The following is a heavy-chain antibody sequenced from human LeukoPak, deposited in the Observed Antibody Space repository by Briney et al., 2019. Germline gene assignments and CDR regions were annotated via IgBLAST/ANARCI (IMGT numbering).Heavy chain of an antibody. CDR1: GFTFSRYG. CDR2: ISYDGNNN. D-gene: IGHD3-16*01. J-gene: IGHJ4*02. V-gene: IGHV3-30*03. Sequence: GGSLRLSCAASGFTFSRYGMHWVRQAPGRGLEWVALISYDGNNNYYADSVKGRSTISRDNARNSLYLQMNSLRAEDTAVYYCAIAGGNRYYFDYWGQGTLVTVSS. CDR3: AIAGGNRYYFDY.